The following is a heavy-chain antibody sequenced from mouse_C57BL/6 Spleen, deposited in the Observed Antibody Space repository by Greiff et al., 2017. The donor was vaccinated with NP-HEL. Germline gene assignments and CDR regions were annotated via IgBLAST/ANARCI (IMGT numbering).Heavy chain of an antibody. D-gene: IGHD1-1*01. V-gene: IGHV14-2*01. CDR3: ARAGYYGSSHEDYFDY. CDR1: GFNIKDYY. J-gene: IGHJ2*01. CDR2: IDPEDGET. Sequence: EVQLQQSGAELVKPGASVKLSCTASGFNIKDYYMHWVKQRTEQGLEWIGRIDPEDGETKYAPQFQGKAPITADTSSNTAYLQLSSLTSEDTAVYYCARAGYYGSSHEDYFDYWGQGTTLTVSS.